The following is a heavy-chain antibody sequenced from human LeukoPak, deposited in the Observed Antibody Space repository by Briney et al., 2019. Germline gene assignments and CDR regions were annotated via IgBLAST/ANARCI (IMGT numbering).Heavy chain of an antibody. J-gene: IGHJ6*02. V-gene: IGHV4-59*08. CDR3: ASPTLGPFYYYYGMDV. Sequence: SETLSLTCTVSGGSISSYYWSWIRQPPGKGLEWIGYIYYSGSTNYNPSLKSRVTISVDTSKNQFSLKLSSVTAADTAVYYCASPTLGPFYYYYGMDVWGQGTTVTVSS. D-gene: IGHD3-16*01. CDR1: GGSISSYY. CDR2: IYYSGST.